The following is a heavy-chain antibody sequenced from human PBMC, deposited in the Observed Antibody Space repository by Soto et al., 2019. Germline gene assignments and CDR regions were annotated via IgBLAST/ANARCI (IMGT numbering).Heavy chain of an antibody. D-gene: IGHD5-12*01. CDR2: IGPESGAT. CDR3: GRGRSGQIVVFY. Sequence: GASVKVSCKASGYTFTGHYIQWVRQAPEQGPEWMGEIGPESGATRYAQKFQGRVTMTRDMSITTVYMELNNLSPDDTAVYYCGRGRSGQIVVFYWGQGTTVTVYS. CDR1: GYTFTGHY. J-gene: IGHJ4*02. V-gene: IGHV1-2*02.